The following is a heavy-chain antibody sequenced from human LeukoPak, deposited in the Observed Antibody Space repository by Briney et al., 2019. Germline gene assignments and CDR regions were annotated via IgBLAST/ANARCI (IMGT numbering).Heavy chain of an antibody. CDR3: ARDLDHDYGDY. CDR2: INPNTGVT. V-gene: IGHV1-2*02. CDR1: GYTFTDYY. J-gene: IGHJ4*02. Sequence: ASVKVSCKASGYTFTDYYMHWVRQAPGQGLEWMGWINPNTGVTNYAQKFQSRVTMTRDTSISTAYMELSRLRSDDTAMYYCARDLDHDYGDYWGQGSLVTVSS.